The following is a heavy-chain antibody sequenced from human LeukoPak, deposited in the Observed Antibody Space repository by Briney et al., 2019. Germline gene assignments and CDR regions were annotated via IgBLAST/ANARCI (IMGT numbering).Heavy chain of an antibody. D-gene: IGHD1-26*01. CDR3: TTGGSYYYYYYGMDV. CDR2: IKSKTDGGTT. V-gene: IGHV3-15*01. CDR1: GFTFSNAW. J-gene: IGHJ6*02. Sequence: GGSLRLSCAASGFTFSNAWMSWVRQAPGKGLEWVGRIKSKTDGGTTDYAAPVKGRFTISRDDSKNTLYLQMNSLKTEDTAVYYCTTGGSYYYYYYGMDVWGQGTTVTVSS.